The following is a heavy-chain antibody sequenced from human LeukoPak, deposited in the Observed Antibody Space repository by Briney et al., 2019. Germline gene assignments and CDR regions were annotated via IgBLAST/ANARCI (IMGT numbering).Heavy chain of an antibody. CDR2: IYYSGST. V-gene: IGHV4-59*01. CDR3: ARDVPRGTGYMDV. J-gene: IGHJ6*03. D-gene: IGHD3-10*01. CDR1: GGSIKNYY. Sequence: SETLSLTCTVTGGSIKNYYWTWIRQPPGKGLEWIGYIYYSGSTSSNPSLKSRVTISVDTSKNQFSLRLKYVTAADTAVYYCARDVPRGTGYMDVWGKGTTVTVSS.